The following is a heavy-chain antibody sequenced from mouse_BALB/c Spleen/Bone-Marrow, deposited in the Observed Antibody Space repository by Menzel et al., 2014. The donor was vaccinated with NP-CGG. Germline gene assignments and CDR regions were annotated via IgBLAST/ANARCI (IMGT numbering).Heavy chain of an antibody. CDR3: ARLGYYGGFAY. CDR1: GFDFSGFW. J-gene: IGHJ3*01. CDR2: INPDSSTI. D-gene: IGHD2-3*01. Sequence: EVKLMESGGGLVQPGRSLKISCAASGFDFSGFWMGWVRLAPGKGLEWIGEINPDSSTINYTPSLKDRFIISRDNAKNTLYLQMSKVRSEDTALYYCARLGYYGGFAYWGRGTLVTVSA. V-gene: IGHV4-1*02.